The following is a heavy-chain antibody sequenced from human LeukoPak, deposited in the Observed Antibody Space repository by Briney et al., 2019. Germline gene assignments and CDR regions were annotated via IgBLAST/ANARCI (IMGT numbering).Heavy chain of an antibody. V-gene: IGHV3-7*04. CDR2: IKQDGSEK. D-gene: IGHD6-13*01. CDR3: ARAQLAWDAAN. CDR1: GFTFSSYW. Sequence: GGSLRLSCAASGFTFSSYWMSWVRQAPGKGLEWVANIKQDGSEKYYVDSVKGRFTVSRDNAKNSLYLQMNSLRVEDTAVYYCARAQLAWDAANWGQGTLVTVSS. J-gene: IGHJ4*02.